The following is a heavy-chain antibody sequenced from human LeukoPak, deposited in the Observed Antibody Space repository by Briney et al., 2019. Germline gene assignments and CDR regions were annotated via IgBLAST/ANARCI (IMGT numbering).Heavy chain of an antibody. Sequence: SETLSLTCTVSGGSISSYYWSWIRQPAGKGLEWMGRIYTRGGTNYNPSLRSRVTISIDKSKNQLSLNLSFVTAADTAVYYCARDATVPSTLGRVGWFDSWGHGTLVTVSS. CDR1: GGSISSYY. D-gene: IGHD3-16*01. V-gene: IGHV4-4*07. CDR2: IYTRGGT. CDR3: ARDATVPSTLGRVGWFDS. J-gene: IGHJ5*01.